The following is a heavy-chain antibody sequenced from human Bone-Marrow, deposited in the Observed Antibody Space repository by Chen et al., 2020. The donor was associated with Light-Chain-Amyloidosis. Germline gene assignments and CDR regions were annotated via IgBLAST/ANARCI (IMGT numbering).Heavy chain of an antibody. CDR1: GFTFSGHD. D-gene: IGHD3-3*01. J-gene: IGHJ4*02. CDR3: ARIFDAETFDS. Sequence: VLLLESGGALVQPGGSLRLSCAASGFTFSGHDMNWVRQAPGKGLGWFLVIRRAGGITNYADSVRGRFTISRDNSKNTLYLHLNSLRAEDTAVYYCARIFDAETFDSWGQGTQVTVSS. CDR2: IRRAGGIT. V-gene: IGHV3-23*01.